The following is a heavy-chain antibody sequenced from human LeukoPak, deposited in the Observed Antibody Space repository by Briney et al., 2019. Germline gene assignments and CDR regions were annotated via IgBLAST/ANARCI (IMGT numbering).Heavy chain of an antibody. CDR1: GGSISSGGYY. CDR3: ATLYYYGSGSYYNHPADY. J-gene: IGHJ4*02. D-gene: IGHD3-10*01. V-gene: IGHV4-31*03. CDR2: IYYSGST. Sequence: SQTLSLTCTVSGGSISSGGYYWSWIRQHPGKGLEWIGYIYYSGSTYYNPSLKSRVTISLDTSNYQLSLKLSSVTAADTAVYYCATLYYYGSGSYYNHPADYWGQGTLVTVSS.